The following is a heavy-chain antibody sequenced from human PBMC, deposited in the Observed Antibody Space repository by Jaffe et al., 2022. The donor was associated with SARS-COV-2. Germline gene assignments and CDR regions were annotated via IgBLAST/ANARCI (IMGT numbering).Heavy chain of an antibody. V-gene: IGHV3-53*02. CDR2: IYSAGNI. Sequence: EVQLVETGGGLIQPGGSLRLSCAASGFTVSSSNMNWVRQAPGKGLEWVSVIYSAGNIYYADSVKGRFTISRDNSKNTLYLQMNSLRAEDTAVYYCARVTMIISYMDVWGKGTTVTVSS. J-gene: IGHJ6*03. CDR3: ARVTMIISYMDV. D-gene: IGHD3-22*01. CDR1: GFTVSSSN.